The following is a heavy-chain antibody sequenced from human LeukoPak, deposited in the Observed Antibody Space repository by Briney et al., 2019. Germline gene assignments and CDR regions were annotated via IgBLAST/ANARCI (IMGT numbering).Heavy chain of an antibody. CDR1: GGSISGYY. Sequence: SETLSLTCTVSGGSISGYYWSWIRQAAGEGLEYIVRIYITGSTNYNPSLKSRVTMSIDENQFSLKLNSVTAADTAVYYCARGVTSDWYFDVWGRGTLVTVSS. V-gene: IGHV4-4*07. J-gene: IGHJ2*01. CDR2: IYITGST. D-gene: IGHD4-11*01. CDR3: ARGVTSDWYFDV.